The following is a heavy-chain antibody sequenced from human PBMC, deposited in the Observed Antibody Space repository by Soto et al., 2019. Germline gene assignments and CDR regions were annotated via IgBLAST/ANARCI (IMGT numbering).Heavy chain of an antibody. V-gene: IGHV4-34*01. CDR2: INHSGST. CDR1: GGSFSGYY. D-gene: IGHD2-15*01. J-gene: IGHJ6*02. CDR3: ARVEIVVVAATQRKYYYYYGMDV. Sequence: SETLSLTCAVYGGSFSGYYWSWIRQPPGKGLEWIGEINHSGSTNYNPSLKSRVTISVDTSKNQFSLKLSSVTAADTAVYYCARVEIVVVAATQRKYYYYYGMDVWGQGTTVTVS.